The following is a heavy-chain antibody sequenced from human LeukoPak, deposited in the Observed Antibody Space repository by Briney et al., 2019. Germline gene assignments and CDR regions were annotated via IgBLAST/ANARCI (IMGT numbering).Heavy chain of an antibody. CDR3: ASRYYGSGYFYYYYYMDV. CDR1: GYTFTSYG. Sequence: GASVKVSCKASGYTFTSYGISWVRQAPGQGLEWMGGIIPIFGTANYAQKFQGRVTITADESTSTAYMELSSLRSEDTAVYYCASRYYGSGYFYYYYYMDVWGKGTTVTVSS. CDR2: IIPIFGTA. D-gene: IGHD3-10*01. V-gene: IGHV1-69*13. J-gene: IGHJ6*03.